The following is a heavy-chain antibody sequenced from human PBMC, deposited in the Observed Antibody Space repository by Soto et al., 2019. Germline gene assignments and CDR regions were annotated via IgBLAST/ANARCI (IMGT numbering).Heavy chain of an antibody. J-gene: IGHJ4*02. CDR2: IIPIFGTA. V-gene: IGHV1-69*01. CDR3: ASPSNRYYYDSSGYPFDY. Sequence: QVQLVQSGAEVKKPGSSVKVSCKASGGTFSSYAISWVRQAPGQGLEWMGGIIPIFGTANYAQKFQGRVTMTADESTSTAYMELSSLRSEDTAVYCCASPSNRYYYDSSGYPFDYWGQGTLVTVSS. D-gene: IGHD3-22*01. CDR1: GGTFSSYA.